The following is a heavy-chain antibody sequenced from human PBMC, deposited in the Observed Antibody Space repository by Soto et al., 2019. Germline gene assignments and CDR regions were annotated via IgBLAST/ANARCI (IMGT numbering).Heavy chain of an antibody. Sequence: PGESLKISCAASGFSFSTYAMNWVRQAPGKGLEWVAYISSSGMTIYYADSVKGRFTISRDNAENSLYLQMHSLRAEDTAVYYCARDGQLDRRIAFDIWGQGTMVTVSS. J-gene: IGHJ3*02. CDR1: GFSFSTYA. D-gene: IGHD1-1*01. V-gene: IGHV3-48*01. CDR2: ISSSGMTI. CDR3: ARDGQLDRRIAFDI.